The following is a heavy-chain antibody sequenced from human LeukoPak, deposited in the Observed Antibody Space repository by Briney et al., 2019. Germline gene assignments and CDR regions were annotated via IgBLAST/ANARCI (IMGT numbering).Heavy chain of an antibody. CDR2: ISYSGST. CDR3: ARGRGPGYSSSWYYYYYYMDV. CDR1: GGSISSYY. J-gene: IGHJ6*03. D-gene: IGHD6-13*01. V-gene: IGHV4-59*01. Sequence: SETLSLTCTVSGGSISSYYWSWIRQPPGKGLEWIGYISYSGSTNYNPSLKSRVTISVDTSKNQFSLKLSSVTAADTAVYYCARGRGPGYSSSWYYYYYYMDVWGKGTTVTVSS.